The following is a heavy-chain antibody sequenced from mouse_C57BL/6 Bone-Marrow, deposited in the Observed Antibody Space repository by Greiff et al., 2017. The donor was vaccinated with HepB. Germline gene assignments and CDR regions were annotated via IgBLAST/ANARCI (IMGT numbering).Heavy chain of an antibody. V-gene: IGHV1-61*01. CDR3: ARKGYSPRFDY. CDR1: GYTFTSYW. Sequence: QVQLQQPGAELVRPGSSVKLSCKASGYTFTSYWMDWVKQRPGQGLEWIGNIYPSDSETHYNQKFKDKATLTVDKSSSTAYMQLSSLTSEDSAVYYCARKGYSPRFDYWGQGTTLTVSS. CDR2: IYPSDSET. J-gene: IGHJ2*01. D-gene: IGHD2-12*01.